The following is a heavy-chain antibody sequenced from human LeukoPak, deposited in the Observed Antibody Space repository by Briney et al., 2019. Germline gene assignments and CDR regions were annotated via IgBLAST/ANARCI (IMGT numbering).Heavy chain of an antibody. CDR2: IIPILGTA. J-gene: IGHJ6*04. Sequence: SVKVSCKASGGTFSSYAISWVRQAPGQGLEWMGGIIPILGTANYAQKFQGRVTITADESTSTAYMELSSLRSEDTAVYYCARDSNPELPRYYYYYGMDVWGKGTTVTVSS. V-gene: IGHV1-69*13. CDR3: ARDSNPELPRYYYYYGMDV. CDR1: GGTFSSYA. D-gene: IGHD1-14*01.